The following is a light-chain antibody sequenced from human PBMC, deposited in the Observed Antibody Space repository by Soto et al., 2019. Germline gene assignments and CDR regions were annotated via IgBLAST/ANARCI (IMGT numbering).Light chain of an antibody. CDR3: QQYGSSPRT. Sequence: EIVLTQSPGTLSLSPGERATLSCRASESVSSSSLAWYQQKPGQAPRLLIYGASYRATGIPDRFSGSGSGTDFPLTISRLEPEDFAVYYCQQYGSSPRTFGQGTKVEIK. J-gene: IGKJ1*01. CDR1: ESVSSSS. V-gene: IGKV3-20*01. CDR2: GAS.